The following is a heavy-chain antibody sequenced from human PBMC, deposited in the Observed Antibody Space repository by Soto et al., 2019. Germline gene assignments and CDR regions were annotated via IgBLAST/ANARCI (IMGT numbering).Heavy chain of an antibody. J-gene: IGHJ4*02. V-gene: IGHV3-74*01. CDR1: GFTFSSYW. CDR2: INSDGSST. D-gene: IGHD3-22*01. CDR3: ARVRYYDSSGYPNPVFDY. Sequence: GGSLRLSCAASGFTFSSYWMHWVRQAPGKGLVWVSRINSDGSSTSYADSVKGRFTISRDNAKNTLYLQMNSLRAEDTAVYYCARVRYYDSSGYPNPVFDYWGQGTLVTVSS.